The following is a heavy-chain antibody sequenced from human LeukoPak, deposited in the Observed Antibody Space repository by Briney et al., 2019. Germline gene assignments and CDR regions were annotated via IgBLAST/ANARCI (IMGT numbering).Heavy chain of an antibody. V-gene: IGHV4-31*03. CDR3: ARHDVKYDP. D-gene: IGHD3-10*02. J-gene: IGHJ5*02. CDR2: VFYSGST. Sequence: SETLSLTCTVSGGSISDAAYYWSWIRQHPGGGLEWIGYVFYSGSTSYNPSLKSRVAISVDTSKNQFSLKLSSVTAADTAVYYCARHDVKYDPWGQGTLVTVSS. CDR1: GGSISDAAYY.